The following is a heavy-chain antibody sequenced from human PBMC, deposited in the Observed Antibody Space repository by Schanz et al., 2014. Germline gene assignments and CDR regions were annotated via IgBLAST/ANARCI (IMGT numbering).Heavy chain of an antibody. CDR2: IIPSLGLA. CDR1: GGTFSSFG. D-gene: IGHD3-10*01. Sequence: QVQLEQSGAEVKKPGSSVKVSCKASGGTFSSFGINWVRQAPGQGLEWMGRIIPSLGLAKYEQKFQDKVTITADTSTSTAYMELRNLRSDDTAVYYCARAKRFGDMDVWGQGTTVTVSS. J-gene: IGHJ6*02. V-gene: IGHV1-69*04. CDR3: ARAKRFGDMDV.